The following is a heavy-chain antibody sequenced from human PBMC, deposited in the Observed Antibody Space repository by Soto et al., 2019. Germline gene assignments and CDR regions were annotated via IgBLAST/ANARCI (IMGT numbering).Heavy chain of an antibody. V-gene: IGHV3-15*01. CDR2: XXSKTDGGTT. CDR1: GXXXXXXX. Sequence: GGSLXLSCXASGXXXXXXXXXXXXQAPGXGLEWVXXXXSKTDGGTTDYAAPVKGRFTISRDDSKNTLYLQMNSLKTEDTAVYYCTTDPIYSNYGLVENYFDYWGQGTLVTVSS. J-gene: IGHJ4*02. CDR3: TTDPIYSNYGLVENYFDY. D-gene: IGHD4-4*01.